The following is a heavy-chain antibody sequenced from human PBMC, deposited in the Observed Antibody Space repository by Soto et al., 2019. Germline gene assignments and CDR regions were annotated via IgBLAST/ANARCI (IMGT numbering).Heavy chain of an antibody. CDR1: GFIFSTYG. V-gene: IGHV3-30*18. D-gene: IGHD1-26*01. Sequence: VPFVESGGGVVQPGGSLRLSCAASGFIFSTYGMHWVRQVPGKGLEWVAHISYDGSNEHYADSVKGRFTVSRDNAKNTLSLQLTSLRSEDTAVYYCTKEYIVGTTWGYFESWGQGTLVTVSS. CDR3: TKEYIVGTTWGYFES. J-gene: IGHJ4*02. CDR2: ISYDGSNE.